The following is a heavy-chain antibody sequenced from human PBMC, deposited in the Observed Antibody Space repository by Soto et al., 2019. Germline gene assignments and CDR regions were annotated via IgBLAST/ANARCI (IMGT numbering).Heavy chain of an antibody. CDR3: ASQQLVHYYYGMDV. D-gene: IGHD6-13*01. V-gene: IGHV4-59*08. CDR2: MYFGGSF. CDR1: GGSISSYY. Sequence: SETLSLTCTVSGGSISSYYCSWIRQPPGKGLEWIGFMYFGGSFNYNPSLTSRATISVETSKNQFSMKLTSVTASDTAVYYCASQQLVHYYYGMDVWGQGTTVTVSS. J-gene: IGHJ6*02.